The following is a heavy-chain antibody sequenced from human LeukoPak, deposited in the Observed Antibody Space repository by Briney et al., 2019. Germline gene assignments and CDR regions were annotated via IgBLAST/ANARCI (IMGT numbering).Heavy chain of an antibody. Sequence: ASVKVSCKVSGYTLTELSMHWVRQAPGKGLEWMGGFDPEDGETIYAQKFQGRVTMTRDTSISTAYMELSRLRSDDTAVYYCARVAVYGDYYYYYMDVWGKGTTVTVSS. CDR2: FDPEDGET. CDR3: ARVAVYGDYYYYYMDV. CDR1: GYTLTELS. J-gene: IGHJ6*03. V-gene: IGHV1-24*01. D-gene: IGHD4-17*01.